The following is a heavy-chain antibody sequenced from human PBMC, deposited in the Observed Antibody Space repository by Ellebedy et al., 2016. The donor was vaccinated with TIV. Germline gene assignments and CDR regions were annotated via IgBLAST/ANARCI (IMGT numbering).Heavy chain of an antibody. Sequence: PGGSLRLPCAASGFTFSSNAMHWVRQAPGKGLEWVAVISYDGSNKYYADPVKCRFTISRDNSKYTLYLQMNSLRAEDTAVYYCARVTMVRGASDYWGQGNLVTVSS. CDR3: ARVTMVRGASDY. D-gene: IGHD3-10*01. CDR2: ISYDGSNK. CDR1: GFTFSSNA. J-gene: IGHJ4*02. V-gene: IGHV3-30*01.